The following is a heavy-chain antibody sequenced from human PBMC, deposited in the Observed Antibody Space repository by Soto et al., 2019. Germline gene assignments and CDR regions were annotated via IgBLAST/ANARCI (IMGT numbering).Heavy chain of an antibody. CDR1: GFTFSSYG. Sequence: QVQLVESGGGVVQPGRSLRLSCAASGFTFSSYGMHWVRQAPGKGLEWVAVIWYDGSNKYYADSVKGRFTISRDNSKNTLYLQMNILRAEDTAVYYCARELSTHFDYWGQGTLVTVSS. J-gene: IGHJ4*02. D-gene: IGHD3-16*02. V-gene: IGHV3-33*01. CDR3: ARELSTHFDY. CDR2: IWYDGSNK.